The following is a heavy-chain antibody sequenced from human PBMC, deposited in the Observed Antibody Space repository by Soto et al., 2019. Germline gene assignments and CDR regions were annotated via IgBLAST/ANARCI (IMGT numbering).Heavy chain of an antibody. CDR2: INTGNGNT. D-gene: IGHD2-15*01. CDR3: ARRWPKGGWYFDH. J-gene: IGHJ4*02. Sequence: QVQLVQSGTEEKKPGASVKVSCKTSGYTFTTYAMHWVRQAPGQRLEWMGWINTGNGNTIYSQKFQGRVTISRDTSASTAYMELSRLRSEGTAVYYCARRWPKGGWYFDHWGQGTLVTVSS. V-gene: IGHV1-3*04. CDR1: GYTFTTYA.